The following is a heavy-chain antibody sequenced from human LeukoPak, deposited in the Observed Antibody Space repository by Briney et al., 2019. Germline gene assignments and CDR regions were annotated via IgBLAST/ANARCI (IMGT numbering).Heavy chain of an antibody. CDR3: AKDRIAAAVGAFDI. V-gene: IGHV3-23*01. CDR2: MSGSGGRT. J-gene: IGHJ3*02. CDR1: GFTFSSYV. D-gene: IGHD6-13*01. Sequence: GGSLRLSCAASGFTFSSYVMSWVRQAPGKGLERVSAMSGSGGRTYYADSVKGRFTISRDNSKNTLYLEMNSLRAEDTAVYYCAKDRIAAAVGAFDIWGQGTMVTVSS.